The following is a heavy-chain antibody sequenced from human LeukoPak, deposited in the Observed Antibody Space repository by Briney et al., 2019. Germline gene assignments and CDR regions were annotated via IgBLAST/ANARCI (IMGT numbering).Heavy chain of an antibody. V-gene: IGHV4-34*01. CDR2: INHSGST. J-gene: IGHJ4*02. Sequence: SSETLSLTCAVYGGSFSGYYWSWIRQPPGKGLEWIGEINHSGSTNYNPSLKSRVTISVDTSKNQFSLKLSSLTAADTAVYYCVYSSGWYYFDYWGQGTLVTVSS. CDR1: GGSFSGYY. CDR3: VYSSGWYYFDY. D-gene: IGHD6-19*01.